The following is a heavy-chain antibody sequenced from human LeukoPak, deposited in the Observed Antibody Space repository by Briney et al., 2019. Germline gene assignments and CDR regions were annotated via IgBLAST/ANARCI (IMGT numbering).Heavy chain of an antibody. D-gene: IGHD3-22*01. CDR1: GFTFGDYA. CDR3: SLFWYDSSGYGRFDY. J-gene: IGHJ4*02. Sequence: GGSLRLSCTAPGFTFGDYAMSWFRQAPGKGLEWVGFIRSKAYGGTTEYAASVKGRFTISRDDSKSIAYLQMNSLKTEDTAVYYCSLFWYDSSGYGRFDYWGQGTLVTVSS. CDR2: IRSKAYGGTT. V-gene: IGHV3-49*03.